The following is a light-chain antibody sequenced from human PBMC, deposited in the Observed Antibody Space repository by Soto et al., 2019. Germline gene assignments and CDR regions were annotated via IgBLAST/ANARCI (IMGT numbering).Light chain of an antibody. CDR3: QQYGRSPFT. CDR2: AAS. V-gene: IGKV3-20*01. J-gene: IGKJ3*01. Sequence: EIVLTQSPGTLSLSPGERATLSCRASQSLSTNSLAWYQQKPGQTPRLLIYAASTRDTDIPDRFNGSGSGTDFALTISRLEPEDFALYYCQQYGRSPFTFGPGTKVDIK. CDR1: QSLSTNS.